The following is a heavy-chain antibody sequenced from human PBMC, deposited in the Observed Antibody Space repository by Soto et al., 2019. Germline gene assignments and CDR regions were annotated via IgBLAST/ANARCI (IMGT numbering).Heavy chain of an antibody. D-gene: IGHD1-26*01. Sequence: QVQLVQSGTEVKRPGDSVKVSCKASGYTFTGYYVHWVRQAPGQGLEWMGCINPNSGDTYLAQRFQGRVKMNRDTSIGTAYMELRGLTSDDTAEYYCAKGGAIVAAGTRVYLYNAMDVWGQGTTVTVSS. CDR2: INPNSGDT. V-gene: IGHV1-2*02. J-gene: IGHJ6*02. CDR3: AKGGAIVAAGTRVYLYNAMDV. CDR1: GYTFTGYY.